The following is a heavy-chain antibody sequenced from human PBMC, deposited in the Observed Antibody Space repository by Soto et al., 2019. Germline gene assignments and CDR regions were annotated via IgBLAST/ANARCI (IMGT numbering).Heavy chain of an antibody. CDR1: GGSFSGYY. Sequence: KTSETLSLTCAVYGGSFSGYYWSWIRQPPGKGLEWIGEINHSGSTNYNPSLKSRVTISVDTSKNQFSLKLSSVTAADTAVYYCARGSWAFTMVRGVITYPYFDYWGQGTLVTVSS. V-gene: IGHV4-34*01. CDR3: ARGSWAFTMVRGVITYPYFDY. CDR2: INHSGST. D-gene: IGHD3-10*01. J-gene: IGHJ4*02.